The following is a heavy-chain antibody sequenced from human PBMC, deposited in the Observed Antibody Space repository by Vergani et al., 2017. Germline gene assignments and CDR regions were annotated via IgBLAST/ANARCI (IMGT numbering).Heavy chain of an antibody. CDR2: IIPILGIA. CDR3: ARGIAARPEGTVDP. V-gene: IGHV1-69*04. D-gene: IGHD6-6*01. J-gene: IGHJ5*02. CDR1: GGTFSSYA. Sequence: QVQLVQSGAEVKKPGSSVKVSCKASGGTFSSYAISWVRQAPGQGLEWMGRIIPILGIANYAQKFQGRVTITADKSTSTAYMELSSLRSEDTAVYYCARGIAARPEGTVDPWGQGTLVTVSS.